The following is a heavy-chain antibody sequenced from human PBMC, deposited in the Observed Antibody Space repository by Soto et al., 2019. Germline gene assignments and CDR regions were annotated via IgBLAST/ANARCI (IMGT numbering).Heavy chain of an antibody. CDR2: IYYSGST. Sequence: SETLSLTCTVSGGSISSYYWSWIRQPPGKGLEWIGYIYYSGSTNYNPSLQSRVTISVDTSKNPFSLKLSSVTAANTAVYYCARTPMTIPIHEDRFHYYYYLDVWGKGTTVTVSS. D-gene: IGHD3-16*02. CDR3: ARTPMTIPIHEDRFHYYYYLDV. J-gene: IGHJ6*03. CDR1: GGSISSYY. V-gene: IGHV4-59*01.